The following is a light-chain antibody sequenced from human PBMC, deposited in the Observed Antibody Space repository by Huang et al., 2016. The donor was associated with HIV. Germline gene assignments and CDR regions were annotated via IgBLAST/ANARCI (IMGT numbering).Light chain of an antibody. CDR2: AAS. J-gene: IGKJ2*01. CDR1: HNINRY. Sequence: DIQITQSPSSLSASVGDRVIITCRARHNINRYLNWYQQKPGEAPRLLIYAASNLQSGVPSTFSGSGSGTDFTLTITSLQPEDSATYYCQQSAKAPRTFGQGTKLEI. CDR3: QQSAKAPRT. V-gene: IGKV1-39*01.